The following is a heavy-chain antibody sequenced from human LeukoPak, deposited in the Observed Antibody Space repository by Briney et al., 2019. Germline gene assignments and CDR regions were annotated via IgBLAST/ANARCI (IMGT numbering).Heavy chain of an antibody. V-gene: IGHV3-21*01. Sequence: GGSLRLSCAASGFTFSSYSMNWVRQAPGKGLEWVSSISSSSSYIYCADSVKGRFTISRDNAKNSLYLQMNSLRAEDTAVYYCAGYYDSSGYYQFGAFDIWGQGTMVTVSS. CDR3: AGYYDSSGYYQFGAFDI. CDR2: ISSSSSYI. D-gene: IGHD3-22*01. J-gene: IGHJ3*02. CDR1: GFTFSSYS.